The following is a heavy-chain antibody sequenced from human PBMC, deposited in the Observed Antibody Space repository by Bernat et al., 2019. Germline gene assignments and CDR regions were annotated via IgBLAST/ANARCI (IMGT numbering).Heavy chain of an antibody. Sequence: QVQLVESGGGVVQPGRSLRLSCAASGFTFSSYGMHWVRQAPGKGLEWVAVISHDGSNKYYVDSVKGRFTISRDNSKNTLYLQMNSLRAEDTAVYYCAKDQGRGRHHLYGSGSYLDYWGQGTLVTVSS. J-gene: IGHJ4*02. D-gene: IGHD3-10*01. CDR3: AKDQGRGRHHLYGSGSYLDY. V-gene: IGHV3-30*18. CDR2: ISHDGSNK. CDR1: GFTFSSYG.